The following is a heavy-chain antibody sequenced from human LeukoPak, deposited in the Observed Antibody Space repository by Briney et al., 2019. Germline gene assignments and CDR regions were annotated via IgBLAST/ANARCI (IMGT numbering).Heavy chain of an antibody. Sequence: PGRSLRLSCAASGFTFSSYAMHWVRQAPGKGLEWVAFISYDGSHKYYADSVKGRFTISRDNSKNTLYLQMNSLRAEDTAVYYCARDWTVTTPGGFQHWGQGTLVTVPS. CDR3: ARDWTVTTPGGFQH. CDR1: GFTFSSYA. CDR2: ISYDGSHK. J-gene: IGHJ1*01. V-gene: IGHV3-30*04. D-gene: IGHD4-17*01.